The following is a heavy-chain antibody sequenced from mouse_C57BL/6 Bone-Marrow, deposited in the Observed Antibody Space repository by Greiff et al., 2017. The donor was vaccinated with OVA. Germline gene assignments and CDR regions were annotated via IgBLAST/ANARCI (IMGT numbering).Heavy chain of an antibody. Sequence: VTLMESGPELVKPGASVKISCKASGYAFSSSWMNWVKQRPGKGLEWIGRIYPGDGDTNYNGKFKGKATLTADKSSSTAYMQLSSLTSEDSAVYFCARSDVFDDWGQGTTLTVSS. CDR3: ARSDVFDD. V-gene: IGHV1-82*01. J-gene: IGHJ2*01. CDR1: GYAFSSSW. CDR2: IYPGDGDT.